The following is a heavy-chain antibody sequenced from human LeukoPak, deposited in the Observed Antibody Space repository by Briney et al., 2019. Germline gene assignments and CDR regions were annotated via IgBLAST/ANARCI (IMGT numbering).Heavy chain of an antibody. CDR1: GGSISSSSYY. Sequence: SETLSLTCTVSGGSISSSSYYWGWIRQPPGKGLEWIGSIYYSGSTYYNPSLKSRVTISVDTSKNQFSLKLNSVTAADTAVYYCAREKVAAVDYWGQGTLVTVSS. CDR3: AREKVAAVDY. CDR2: IYYSGST. J-gene: IGHJ4*02. D-gene: IGHD6-13*01. V-gene: IGHV4-39*07.